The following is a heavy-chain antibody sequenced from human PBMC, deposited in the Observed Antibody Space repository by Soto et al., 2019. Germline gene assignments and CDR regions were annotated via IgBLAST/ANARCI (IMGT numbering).Heavy chain of an antibody. J-gene: IGHJ3*02. CDR1: GGTFSSYT. CDR2: IIPILGIA. V-gene: IGHV1-69*04. Sequence: GASVKVSCKASGGTFSSYTISWVRQAPGQGLEWKGRIIPILGIANYAQKFQGRVTITADKSTSTAYMELSSLRSEDTAVYYCARDRSVAVAGQEGDAFDIWGQGTMVTVSS. CDR3: ARDRSVAVAGQEGDAFDI. D-gene: IGHD6-19*01.